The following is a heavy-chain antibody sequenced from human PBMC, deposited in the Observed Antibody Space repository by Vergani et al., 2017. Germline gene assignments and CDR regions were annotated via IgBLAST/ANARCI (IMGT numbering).Heavy chain of an antibody. Sequence: QVQLQESGPGLVKPSETLSLTCTVSGGSISSYYWSWIRQPPGKGLEWIGYIYYSGSTNYNPSLKSRVTISVDTSKNQFSLKLSSVTAADTAVYYCARVRGLRGYCSSTSCYDNYYFDYWGQGTLVTVSS. V-gene: IGHV4-59*01. CDR3: ARVRGLRGYCSSTSCYDNYYFDY. D-gene: IGHD2-2*01. CDR1: GGSISSYY. CDR2: IYYSGST. J-gene: IGHJ4*02.